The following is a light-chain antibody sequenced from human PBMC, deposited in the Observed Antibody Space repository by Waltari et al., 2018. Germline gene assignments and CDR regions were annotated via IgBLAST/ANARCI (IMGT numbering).Light chain of an antibody. CDR1: QIVSNY. CDR2: AAS. J-gene: IGKJ4*01. Sequence: TGRASQIVSNYVNWYQQKPGKAPKLLIYAASTLQSGVPSRFGGSASRTDFTLTISNLQPKDFATYDWQQCDRTPLTFGGGTKVDIK. V-gene: IGKV1-39*01. CDR3: QQCDRTPLT.